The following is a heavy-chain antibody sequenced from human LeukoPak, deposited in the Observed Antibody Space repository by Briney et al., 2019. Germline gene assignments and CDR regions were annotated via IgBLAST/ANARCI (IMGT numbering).Heavy chain of an antibody. J-gene: IGHJ6*02. V-gene: IGHV4-61*01. CDR3: ARHFDLYYGMDV. D-gene: IGHD3-9*01. Sequence: KPPETLSHSCTDPGDSLSSARYQRSWIRHPPGNGLEWIGYIYYSGSTNYNPSLKSRVTISVDTSKNQFSLKLSSVTAADTAVYYCARHFDLYYGMDVWGQGTTVTVSS. CDR1: GDSLSSARYQ. CDR2: IYYSGST.